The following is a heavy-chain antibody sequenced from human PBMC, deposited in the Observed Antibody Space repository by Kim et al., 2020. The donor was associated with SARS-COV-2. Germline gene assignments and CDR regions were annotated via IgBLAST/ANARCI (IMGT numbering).Heavy chain of an antibody. CDR1: GFTFSSYE. J-gene: IGHJ6*02. V-gene: IGHV3-48*03. CDR3: ARAFTYYDFWSGSSPYYYYYGMDV. D-gene: IGHD3-3*01. CDR2: ISSSGSTI. Sequence: GGSLRLSCAASGFTFSSYEMNWVRQAPGKGLEWVSYISSSGSTIYYADSVKGRFTISRDNAKNSLYLQMNSLRAEDTAVYYCARAFTYYDFWSGSSPYYYYYGMDVWGQGTTVTVSS.